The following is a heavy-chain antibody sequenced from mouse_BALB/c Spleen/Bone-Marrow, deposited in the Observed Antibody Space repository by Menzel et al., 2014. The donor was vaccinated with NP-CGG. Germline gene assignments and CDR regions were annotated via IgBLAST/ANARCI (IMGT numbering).Heavy chain of an antibody. CDR2: ILPGSGGT. V-gene: IGHV1-9*01. Sequence: VQRVESGAELMKPGASVRISCKATGYRFSSYGIGGVRQRPGNGLEWIGEILPGSGGTNYNGKLKGKATFTADKSSNTAYMQLNSLTSEDSAVYYCARSMDYWGQGTPVTVSS. CDR3: ARSMDY. J-gene: IGHJ4*01. CDR1: GYRFSSYG.